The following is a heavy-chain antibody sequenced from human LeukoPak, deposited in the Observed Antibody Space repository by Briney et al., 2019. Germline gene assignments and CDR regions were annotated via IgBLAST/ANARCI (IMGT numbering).Heavy chain of an antibody. J-gene: IGHJ5*02. CDR3: ARDGALRFGEFRRRWWFDP. D-gene: IGHD3-10*01. Sequence: SETLSLTCAVYGGSFSGYYWSWIRQPPGKGLEWIGEINHSGSTNYNPSLKSRVTISVDTSKNQFSLKLSSVTAADTAVYYCARDGALRFGEFRRRWWFDPWGQETLVTVSS. V-gene: IGHV4-34*01. CDR2: INHSGST. CDR1: GGSFSGYY.